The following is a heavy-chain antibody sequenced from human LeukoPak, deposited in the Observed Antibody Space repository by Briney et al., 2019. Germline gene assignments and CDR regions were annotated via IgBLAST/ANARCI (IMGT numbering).Heavy chain of an antibody. D-gene: IGHD3-10*01. V-gene: IGHV4-30-4*01. Sequence: SETLSLTCTVSGGSISSGDYYWSWIRQPPGKGLEWIGYIYYSGSTYYNPSLKSRVTISVDTSKNQFSLKLSSVTAADTAVYYCARAPYGSGSSYFDYWGQGTLVTFSS. J-gene: IGHJ4*02. CDR3: ARAPYGSGSSYFDY. CDR1: GGSISSGDYY. CDR2: IYYSGST.